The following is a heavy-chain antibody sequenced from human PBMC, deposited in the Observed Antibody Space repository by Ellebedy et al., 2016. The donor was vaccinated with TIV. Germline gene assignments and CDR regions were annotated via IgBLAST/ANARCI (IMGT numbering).Heavy chain of an antibody. Sequence: MPSETLSLTCSVSGGSVSSTRYYSAWIRPPPGKGPEYIGRVDYSWSPYYNPSFKSRVSLSADTSKNQFSLNLRTVTAADTAVYYCARTDPWQPIDDWGQGILVSVSS. CDR1: GGSVSSTRYY. CDR3: ARTDPWQPIDD. J-gene: IGHJ4*02. V-gene: IGHV4-39*01. D-gene: IGHD2-21*02. CDR2: VDYSWSP.